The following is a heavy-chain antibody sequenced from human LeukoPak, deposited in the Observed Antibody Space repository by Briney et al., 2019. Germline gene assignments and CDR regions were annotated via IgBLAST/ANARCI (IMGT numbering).Heavy chain of an antibody. V-gene: IGHV3-23*01. J-gene: IGHJ4*02. Sequence: GGSLRLSCAASGFTFSSYGMSWVRQAPGKGLEWVSAISGSGGSTYYADSVKGRFTISRDNSKNTLYLQMNSLRAEDTAVYYCARRSGSYFWYFDYWGQGTLVTVS. D-gene: IGHD1-26*01. CDR2: ISGSGGST. CDR1: GFTFSSYG. CDR3: ARRSGSYFWYFDY.